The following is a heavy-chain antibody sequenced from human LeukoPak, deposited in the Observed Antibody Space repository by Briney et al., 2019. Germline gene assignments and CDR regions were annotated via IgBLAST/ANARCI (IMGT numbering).Heavy chain of an antibody. J-gene: IGHJ5*02. Sequence: GASVKVSCKASGGTFSSYAISWVRQATGQGLEWMGWMNPNSGNTGYAQKFQGRVTMTRNTSISTAYMELSSLRSEDTAVYYCARGMESYGYVHEFDPWGQGTLVTVSS. V-gene: IGHV1-8*02. CDR3: ARGMESYGYVHEFDP. CDR2: MNPNSGNT. CDR1: GGTFSSYA. D-gene: IGHD5-18*01.